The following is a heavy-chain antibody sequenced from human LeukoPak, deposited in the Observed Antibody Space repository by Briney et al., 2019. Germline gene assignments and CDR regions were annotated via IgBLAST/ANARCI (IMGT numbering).Heavy chain of an antibody. J-gene: IGHJ4*02. CDR2: IKQDGSEK. V-gene: IGHV3-7*03. Sequence: GGSLRLSCVASGFTFSSSWMSWVRQAPGKGLEWVANIKQDGSEKSYVESVRGRFTISRDNARNSLYLQLNSLRAEDTALYYCARDNPPDYWGQGTLVTVSS. CDR3: ARDNPPDY. CDR1: GFTFSSSW.